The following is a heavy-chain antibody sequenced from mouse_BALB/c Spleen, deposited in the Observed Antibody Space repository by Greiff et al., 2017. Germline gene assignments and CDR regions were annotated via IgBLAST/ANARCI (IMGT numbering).Heavy chain of an antibody. CDR1: GFTFSSYA. D-gene: IGHD2-10*02. CDR3: ARSEKGYGNYFDY. CDR2: ISSGGST. V-gene: IGHV5-6-5*01. Sequence: EVHLVESGGGLVKPGGSLKLSCAASGFTFSSYAMSWVRQTPEKRLEWVASISSGGSTYYPDSVKGRFTISRDNARNILYLQMSSLRTEDTAMYYCARSEKGYGNYFDYWGQGTTVTVSS. J-gene: IGHJ2*01.